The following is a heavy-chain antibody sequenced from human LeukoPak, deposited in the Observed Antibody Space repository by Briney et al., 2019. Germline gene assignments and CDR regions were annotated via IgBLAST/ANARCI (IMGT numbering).Heavy chain of an antibody. V-gene: IGHV3-48*03. Sequence: SGGSLRLSCSVSGFRDFTFSSYEVNWVRQAPGKGLEWVSYISSSGSTIYYADSVKGRFTISRDNAKNSLYVQMNSLRAEDTAVYYCARGASNWNFDYYGMDVWGQGTTVTVSS. CDR3: ARGASNWNFDYYGMDV. J-gene: IGHJ6*02. CDR2: ISSSGSTI. D-gene: IGHD1-1*01. CDR1: GFRDFTFSSYE.